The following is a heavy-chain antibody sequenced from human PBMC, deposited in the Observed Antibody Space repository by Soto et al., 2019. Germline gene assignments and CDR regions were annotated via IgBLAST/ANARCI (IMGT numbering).Heavy chain of an antibody. V-gene: IGHV1-69*13. CDR3: ARSRNYCSGGSCYSSYFDY. CDR1: GGTFSSYA. D-gene: IGHD2-15*01. Sequence: RASVKVCCKASGGTFSSYAISWVRQAPGQGLEWMGGIIPIFGTANYAQKFQGRVTITADESTSTAYMELSSLRSEDTAVYYCARSRNYCSGGSCYSSYFDYWGQGTLVTVSS. J-gene: IGHJ4*02. CDR2: IIPIFGTA.